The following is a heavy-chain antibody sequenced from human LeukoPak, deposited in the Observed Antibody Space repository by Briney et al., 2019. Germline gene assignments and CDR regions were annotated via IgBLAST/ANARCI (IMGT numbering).Heavy chain of an antibody. D-gene: IGHD3-3*01. CDR2: FDPEDGET. J-gene: IGHJ4*02. V-gene: IGHV1-24*01. CDR1: GYTLTELS. CDR3: ATDLHYDFWSGYSPLFDY. Sequence: ASVKVSCKVSGYTLTELSMHWVRQAPGKGLEWMGGFDPEDGETIYVQKFQGRVTMTEDTPTDTAYMELSSLRSEDTAVYYCATDLHYDFWSGYSPLFDYWGQGTLVTVSS.